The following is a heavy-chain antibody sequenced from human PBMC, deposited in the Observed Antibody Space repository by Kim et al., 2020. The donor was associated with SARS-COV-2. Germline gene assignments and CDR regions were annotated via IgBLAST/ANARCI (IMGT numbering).Heavy chain of an antibody. V-gene: IGHV3-7*03. Sequence: GGSLRLSCAASGFTFSSYWMSWVRQAPGKGLEWVAKIKQDGSEKYYVDSVKGRFTISRDNAKNSLYLQMNSLRAEDTAVYYCARGGGGYDKKFDYWGQGTLVTVSS. D-gene: IGHD5-12*01. CDR1: GFTFSSYW. J-gene: IGHJ4*02. CDR3: ARGGGGYDKKFDY. CDR2: IKQDGSEK.